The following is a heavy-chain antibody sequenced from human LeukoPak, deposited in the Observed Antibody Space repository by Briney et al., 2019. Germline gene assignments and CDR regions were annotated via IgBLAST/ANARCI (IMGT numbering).Heavy chain of an antibody. J-gene: IGHJ4*02. V-gene: IGHV3-7*01. CDR2: IKQDGSEK. CDR3: ARGAGRRWPTNTLGN. D-gene: IGHD5-24*01. CDR1: GFTFSSYW. Sequence: PGGSLRLSCAASGFTFSSYWMSWVRQAPGKGLEWVANIKQDGSEKYYVDSVKGRFTISRDNAKNTLYLQMNSLRAEDTAVYYCARGAGRRWPTNTLGNWGQGTLVTVSS.